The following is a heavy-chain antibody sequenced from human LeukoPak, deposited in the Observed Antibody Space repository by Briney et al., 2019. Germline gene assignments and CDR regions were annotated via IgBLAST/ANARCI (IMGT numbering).Heavy chain of an antibody. CDR1: GFTFSSYA. CDR3: TRGVTIVPDY. Sequence: PGGSLRLSCAASGFTFSSYAMHWVRQAPGKGLEWVAVISYDGSNKYYADSVKGRFTISRDNAKSSLYLQMNSLRVEDTAVYYCTRGVTIVPDYWGQGTLVTVSS. J-gene: IGHJ4*02. D-gene: IGHD2-8*01. CDR2: ISYDGSNK. V-gene: IGHV3-30-3*01.